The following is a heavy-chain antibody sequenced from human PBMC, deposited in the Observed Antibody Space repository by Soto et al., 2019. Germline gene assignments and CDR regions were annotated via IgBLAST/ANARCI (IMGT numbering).Heavy chain of an antibody. CDR2: IYYSGST. Sequence: SETLSLTCTVSVGSVSSGSYAWSWIRQPPGKGLEWIGYIYYSGSTNYNPSLKSRVTISVDTSKNQFSLKLSSVTAADTAVYYCAREVATIFYYDYYYYYMDVWGKGTTVTVSS. CDR1: VGSVSSGSYA. D-gene: IGHD5-12*01. CDR3: AREVATIFYYDYYYYYMDV. J-gene: IGHJ6*03. V-gene: IGHV4-61*01.